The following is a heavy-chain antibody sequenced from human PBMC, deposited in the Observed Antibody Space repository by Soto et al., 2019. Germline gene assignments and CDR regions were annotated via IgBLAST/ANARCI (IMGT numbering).Heavy chain of an antibody. V-gene: IGHV4-34*01. D-gene: IGHD3-3*01. CDR3: ARGYYDFWSGSGHSYYYYYGMDV. CDR2: INHSGST. J-gene: IGHJ6*02. CDR1: GGSFSGYY. Sequence: SETLSLTCAVYGGSFSGYYWSWIRQPPGKGLEWIGEINHSGSTNYNPSLKSRVTISVDTSKNQFSLKLSSVTAADTAVYYCARGYYDFWSGSGHSYYYYYGMDVWGQGTTVTVS.